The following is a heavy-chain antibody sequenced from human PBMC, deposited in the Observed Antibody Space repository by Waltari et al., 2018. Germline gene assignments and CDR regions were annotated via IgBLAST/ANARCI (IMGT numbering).Heavy chain of an antibody. D-gene: IGHD6-13*01. CDR1: GGTFSSYA. V-gene: IGHV1-69*08. CDR3: ARDQRSSSWTYYYYYMDV. J-gene: IGHJ6*03. Sequence: QVQLVQSGAEVKKPGSSVKVSCKASGGTFSSYAISWVRQAPGQGLEWMGRIIPIFGTANYAQKFQGRVTITADKSTSTAYMELSSLRSEDTAVYYCARDQRSSSWTYYYYYMDVWGKGTTVTISS. CDR2: IIPIFGTA.